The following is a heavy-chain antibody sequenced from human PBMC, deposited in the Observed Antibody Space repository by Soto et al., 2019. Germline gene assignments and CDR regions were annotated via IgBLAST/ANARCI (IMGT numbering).Heavy chain of an antibody. CDR3: ARRAGTGAFDI. D-gene: IGHD6-13*01. Sequence: GGSLRLSCAASGFTFSGYAMHWVRQAPGKGLEYVSAISSNGCSTYYANSVKGRFTISRDNSKNTLYLQMGSLRAEDMAVYYCARRAGTGAFDIWGQGTMVTVSS. CDR1: GFTFSGYA. V-gene: IGHV3-64*01. CDR2: ISSNGCST. J-gene: IGHJ3*02.